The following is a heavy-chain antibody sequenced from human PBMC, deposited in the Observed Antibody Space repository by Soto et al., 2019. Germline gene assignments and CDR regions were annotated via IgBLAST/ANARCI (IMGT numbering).Heavy chain of an antibody. CDR3: AFGEESRYYYYGMDV. CDR2: IYPGDSDT. CDR1: GYRFTSYW. Sequence: PGESLKISCRGSGYRFTSYWIAWVRQMPGKGLEWMGIIYPGDSDTRYSPSFQGQVSISADKSINTAYLQWSSLKASDTAMYYCAFGEESRYYYYGMDVWGQGTTVTVSS. J-gene: IGHJ6*02. V-gene: IGHV5-51*01. D-gene: IGHD3-10*01.